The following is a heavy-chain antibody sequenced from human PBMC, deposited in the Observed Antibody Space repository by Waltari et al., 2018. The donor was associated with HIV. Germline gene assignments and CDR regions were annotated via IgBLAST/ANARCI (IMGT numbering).Heavy chain of an antibody. V-gene: IGHV1-69*01. CDR3: ARSGYQLHLSRYYYYYMDV. CDR1: GGTFSSYA. D-gene: IGHD2-2*01. Sequence: QVQLVQSGAEVKKPGSSVKVSCKASGGTFSSYAISWVRQAPGQGLEWMGGIIPIFGTANYAQKFQGRVTITADESTSTAYMELSSLRSEDTAVYYCARSGYQLHLSRYYYYYMDVWGKGTTVTVSS. J-gene: IGHJ6*03. CDR2: IIPIFGTA.